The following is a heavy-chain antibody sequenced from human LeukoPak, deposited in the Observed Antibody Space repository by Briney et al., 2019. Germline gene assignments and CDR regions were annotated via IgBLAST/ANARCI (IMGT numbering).Heavy chain of an antibody. CDR2: INPNSGGT. V-gene: IGHV1-2*02. CDR1: GYTLTGYY. Sequence: ASVKVSCKASGYTLTGYYMHWVRQAPGQGLGWMGWINPNSGGTNYAQKFQGRVTMTRDTSISTAYMELSRLRSDDTAVYYCARDLGRRCSGGSCYYYNNYMDVWGKGTTVTISS. CDR3: ARDLGRRCSGGSCYYYNNYMDV. D-gene: IGHD2-15*01. J-gene: IGHJ6*03.